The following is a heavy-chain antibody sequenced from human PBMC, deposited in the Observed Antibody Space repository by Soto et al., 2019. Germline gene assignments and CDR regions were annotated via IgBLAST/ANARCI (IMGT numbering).Heavy chain of an antibody. D-gene: IGHD3-22*01. CDR1: GFTFSSYA. Sequence: QVQLVESGGGVVQPGRSLRLSCAASGFTFSSYAMHWVRQAPGKGLEWVAVISYDGSNNYYADSVKGRFTISRDNTKNTLYLQMNSLRAEDTAVYYCASHRIDYDSSGYYPTYFDYWGQGTLVTVSS. CDR3: ASHRIDYDSSGYYPTYFDY. CDR2: ISYDGSNN. J-gene: IGHJ4*02. V-gene: IGHV3-30-3*01.